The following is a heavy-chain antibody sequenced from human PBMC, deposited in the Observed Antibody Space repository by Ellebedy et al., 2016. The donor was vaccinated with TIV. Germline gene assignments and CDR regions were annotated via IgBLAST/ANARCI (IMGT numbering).Heavy chain of an antibody. J-gene: IGHJ6*02. V-gene: IGHV1-69*13. D-gene: IGHD3-3*01. CDR3: ATREWLDPMDV. CDR1: GGTFSNCA. CDR2: FIPIFSTP. Sequence: SVKVSXXASGGTFSNCAISWVRQAPGQGLQWMGGFIPIFSTPNYAQKFQGRVTITADESTSTAYMDLSSLTSEDTATYYYATREWLDPMDVWGQGTTVTVSS.